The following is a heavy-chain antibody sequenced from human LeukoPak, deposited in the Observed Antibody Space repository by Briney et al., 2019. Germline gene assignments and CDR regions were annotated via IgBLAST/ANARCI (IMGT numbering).Heavy chain of an antibody. J-gene: IGHJ4*02. CDR3: ASGGPYYYGSGSYPH. V-gene: IGHV4-4*02. CDR2: IYHRGST. D-gene: IGHD3-10*01. CDR1: GGSISSSNW. Sequence: PSETLSLTCAVSGGSISSSNWWSWVRQPPGKGLEWIGEIYHRGSTNYNPSLKSRVTISVDTSKNQFTLKLSSVTAADTAVYYCASGGPYYYGSGSYPHWGQGTLVTVSS.